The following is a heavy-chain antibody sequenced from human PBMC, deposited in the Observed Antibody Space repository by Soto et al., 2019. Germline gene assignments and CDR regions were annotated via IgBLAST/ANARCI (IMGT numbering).Heavy chain of an antibody. J-gene: IGHJ6*02. V-gene: IGHV3-33*01. CDR1: GFTFSSYG. Sequence: QVQLVESGGGVVQPGRSMRLSCAASGFTFSSYGMHWVRQAPGKGLEWVAVIWYDGSNKYYADSVKGRFTISRDNSKNTLYLQMNSLRAEDTAVYYCSRGFRRAALDVWGQGTTVTVSS. CDR2: IWYDGSNK. D-gene: IGHD6-6*01. CDR3: SRGFRRAALDV.